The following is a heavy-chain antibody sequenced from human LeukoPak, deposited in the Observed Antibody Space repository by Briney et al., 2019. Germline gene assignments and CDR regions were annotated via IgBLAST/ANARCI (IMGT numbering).Heavy chain of an antibody. CDR2: IHYSGST. D-gene: IGHD4-23*01. CDR3: ARDRTPKEVIGEGYYYYMDV. V-gene: IGHV4-39*07. Sequence: KPSETLSLTCTVSGGSINSSSYFWGWIRQPPGKGLEWIGSIHYSGSTYYNPSLKSRVTISVDTSKNQFSLKLSSVTAADTAVYHCARDRTPKEVIGEGYYYYMDVWGKGTTVTISS. CDR1: GGSINSSSYF. J-gene: IGHJ6*03.